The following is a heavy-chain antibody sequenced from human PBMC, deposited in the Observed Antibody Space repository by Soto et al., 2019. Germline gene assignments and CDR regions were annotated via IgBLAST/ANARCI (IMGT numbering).Heavy chain of an antibody. V-gene: IGHV3-23*01. CDR2: IGESGTPT. Sequence: GGSLRLSCAASGFTFSSNAMNWVRQAQGKGLEWVSLIGESGTPTYYADSVKGRFTISRDNSGNTLFLEMYSLRAEDTAVYYCARYIPGVRYYGMDVWGQGPTVTVSS. CDR1: GFTFSSNA. J-gene: IGHJ6*02. D-gene: IGHD2-2*01. CDR3: ARYIPGVRYYGMDV.